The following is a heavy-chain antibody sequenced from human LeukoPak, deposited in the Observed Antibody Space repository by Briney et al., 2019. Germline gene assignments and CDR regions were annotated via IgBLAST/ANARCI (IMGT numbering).Heavy chain of an antibody. D-gene: IGHD5-24*01. J-gene: IGHJ4*02. V-gene: IGHV3-23*01. CDR1: GFTFSSNA. CDR2: IHGSDDNT. Sequence: PGGSLRLSCAASGFTFSSNAMTWVRQAPGKGLEWVSAIHGSDDNTHYADSVKGRFTISRDKSKNTLYLQMNSLRAEDTAVYYCAKDREDGYSYWNYFDYWGQGTLVTVSS. CDR3: AKDREDGYSYWNYFDY.